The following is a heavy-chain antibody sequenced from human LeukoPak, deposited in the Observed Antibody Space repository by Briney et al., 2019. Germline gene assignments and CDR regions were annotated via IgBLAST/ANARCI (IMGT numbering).Heavy chain of an antibody. CDR3: AREGSSWFGY. CDR2: IYYSGST. J-gene: IGHJ4*02. CDR1: GGSISSSSYY. D-gene: IGHD6-13*01. V-gene: IGHV4-39*07. Sequence: SETLSLTCTVSGGSISSSSYYWGWIRQPPGKGLEWIGSIYYSGSTNYNPSLKSRVTISVDTSKNQFSLKLSSVTAADTAVYYCAREGSSWFGYWGQGTLVTVSS.